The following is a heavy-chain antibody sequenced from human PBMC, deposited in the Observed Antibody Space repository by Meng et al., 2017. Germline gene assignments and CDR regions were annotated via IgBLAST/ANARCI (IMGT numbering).Heavy chain of an antibody. Sequence: GESLKISWAASGFTFSSYEMNWVRQAPGKGLEWVSYISSSGSTIYYADSVKGRFTISRDNAKNSLYLQMNSLRAEDTAVYYCARFLLGRRRVVDYFDYWGQGTLVTVSS. D-gene: IGHD2-15*01. V-gene: IGHV3-48*03. CDR1: GFTFSSYE. CDR3: ARFLLGRRRVVDYFDY. CDR2: ISSSGSTI. J-gene: IGHJ4*02.